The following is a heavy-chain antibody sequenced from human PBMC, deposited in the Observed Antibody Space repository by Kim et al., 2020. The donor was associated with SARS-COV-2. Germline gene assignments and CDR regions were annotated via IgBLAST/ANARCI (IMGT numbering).Heavy chain of an antibody. CDR1: GNSFNAFY. CDR2: MLSNSGGT. CDR3: AANNNRGDDALDL. J-gene: IGHJ3*01. V-gene: IGHV1-2*02. Sequence: ASVKVSCKSSGNSFNAFYINWVRQAPGQGLEWMGWMLSNSGGTNTAQKFQGRVTMTRDTSTGAAYMELKRLTSDDTAVYYCAANNNRGDDALDLWGQGTVVIVS. D-gene: IGHD2-21*01.